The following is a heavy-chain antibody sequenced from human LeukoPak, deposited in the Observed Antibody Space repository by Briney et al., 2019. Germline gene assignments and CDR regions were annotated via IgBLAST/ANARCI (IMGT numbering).Heavy chain of an antibody. D-gene: IGHD6-19*01. Sequence: GGSLRLSCAASGFTFDDYGMSWVRQAPGKGLEWVANIDPDGSHQYYVDSVKGRFTISKDNAKNSLYLQMNSLRAEDTAVYYCAREGQWRSFDIWGQGTMVTVSS. V-gene: IGHV3-7*01. J-gene: IGHJ3*02. CDR2: IDPDGSHQ. CDR3: AREGQWRSFDI. CDR1: GFTFDDYG.